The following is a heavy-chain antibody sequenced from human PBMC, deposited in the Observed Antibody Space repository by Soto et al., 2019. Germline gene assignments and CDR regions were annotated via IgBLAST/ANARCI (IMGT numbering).Heavy chain of an antibody. J-gene: IGHJ5*02. D-gene: IGHD2-21*02. CDR3: AREIGTAGGNNYFDP. Sequence: PSETLSLTCDVYGGSFSAYYWSWIRQPPGKGLEWIGEINHSGGTSYNPSLKSRVTISVDTSKSQFSLKLTYVTAADTAVYFCAREIGTAGGNNYFDPWGPGTLVAVSS. V-gene: IGHV4-34*01. CDR1: GGSFSAYY. CDR2: INHSGGT.